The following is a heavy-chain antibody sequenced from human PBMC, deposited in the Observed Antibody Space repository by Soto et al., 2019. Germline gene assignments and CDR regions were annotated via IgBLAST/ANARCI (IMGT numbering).Heavy chain of an antibody. CDR3: APWEGGSGWSNLDY. CDR2: ISGSGGST. D-gene: IGHD6-19*01. V-gene: IGHV3-23*01. CDR1: GFTFSSYA. J-gene: IGHJ4*02. Sequence: GGSLRLSCAASGFTFSSYAMSWVRQAPGKGLEWVSAISGSGGSTYYADSVKGRFTISRDNSKNTLYLQMNSLRAEDTAVYYCAPWEGGSGWSNLDYWGQGTLVTVSS.